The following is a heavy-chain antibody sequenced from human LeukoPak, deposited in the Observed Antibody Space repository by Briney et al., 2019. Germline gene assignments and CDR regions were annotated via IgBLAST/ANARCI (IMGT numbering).Heavy chain of an antibody. CDR2: INPNSGGT. V-gene: IGHV1-2*02. CDR1: GYTFSDNY. D-gene: IGHD3-22*01. CDR3: ARFQGEYYDSRVGLDAFDI. Sequence: ASVKVSCKASGYTFSDNYMHWVRQAPGQGLEWMGRINPNSGGTNYAQKFQGRVTMTRDTSISTASVELSRLRSDDTAVYYCARFQGEYYDSRVGLDAFDIWGQGTMVTVSS. J-gene: IGHJ3*02.